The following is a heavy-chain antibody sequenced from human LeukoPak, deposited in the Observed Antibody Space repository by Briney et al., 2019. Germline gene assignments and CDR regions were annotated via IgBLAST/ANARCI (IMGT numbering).Heavy chain of an antibody. CDR2: ISSSSSTI. D-gene: IGHD2-2*01. CDR3: ARGGVVPAAKVLQH. V-gene: IGHV3-48*04. J-gene: IGHJ1*01. Sequence: GGSLRLSCAASGFTFSSYSMNWVRQAPGKGLEWVSYISSSSSTIYYADSVKGRFTISRDNAKNSLCLQMNSLRAEDTAVYYCARGGVVPAAKVLQHWGQGTLVTVSS. CDR1: GFTFSSYS.